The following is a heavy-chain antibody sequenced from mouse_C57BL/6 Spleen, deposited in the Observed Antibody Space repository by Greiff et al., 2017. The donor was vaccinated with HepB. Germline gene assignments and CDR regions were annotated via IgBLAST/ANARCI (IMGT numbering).Heavy chain of an antibody. CDR2: ISYDGSN. V-gene: IGHV3-6*01. Sequence: EVKLMESGPGLVKPSQSLSLTCSVTGYSITSGYYWNWIRQFPGNKLEWMGYISYDGSNNYNPSLKNRISITRDTSKNQFFLKLNSVTTEDTATYYCARGDGYFDVWGTGTTVTVSS. CDR3: ARGDGYFDV. CDR1: GYSITSGYY. J-gene: IGHJ1*03. D-gene: IGHD3-3*01.